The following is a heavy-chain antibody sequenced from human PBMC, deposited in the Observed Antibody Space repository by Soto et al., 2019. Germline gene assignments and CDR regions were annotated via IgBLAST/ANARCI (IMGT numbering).Heavy chain of an antibody. CDR1: GGSISSYY. CDR2: VYHSGST. Sequence: PSDTLSLTCTVSGGSISSYYWSWIRQPPGKGLEWIGEVYHSGSTRYNPSLKGRVTISVDKPNNQFSLKLTSMTGADTAVYYCATRPPQIVVTLLPFPSWGQGTPVTVSS. V-gene: IGHV4-59*12. D-gene: IGHD2-15*01. CDR3: ATRPPQIVVTLLPFPS. J-gene: IGHJ5*02.